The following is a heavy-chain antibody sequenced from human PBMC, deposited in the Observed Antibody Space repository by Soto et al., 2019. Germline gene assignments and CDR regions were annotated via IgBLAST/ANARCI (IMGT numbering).Heavy chain of an antibody. CDR3: AKADDILTGYAFDP. D-gene: IGHD3-9*01. CDR2: ISGRGGAI. V-gene: IGHV3-23*01. Sequence: GSLRLSCAASGFTFNNFLMSWVRQAPGKGLEWVSGISGRGGAISYADSVKGRFTISRDNSKNTLYLQMNSPRAEDTAIYYCAKADDILTGYAFDPWGQGTLVTVSS. CDR1: GFTFNNFL. J-gene: IGHJ5*02.